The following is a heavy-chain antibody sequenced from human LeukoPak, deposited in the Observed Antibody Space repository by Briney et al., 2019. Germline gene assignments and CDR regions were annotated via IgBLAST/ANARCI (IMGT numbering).Heavy chain of an antibody. V-gene: IGHV4-39*01. Sequence: GSLRLSCAASGFTFSDYYMSWIRQPPGKGLEWIGSIYYSGSTYYNPSLKSRVTISVDTSKNQFSLKLSSVTAADTAVYYCARLWSNPWGQGTLVTVSS. J-gene: IGHJ5*02. CDR3: ARLWSNP. D-gene: IGHD2-8*01. CDR1: GFTFSDYY. CDR2: IYYSGST.